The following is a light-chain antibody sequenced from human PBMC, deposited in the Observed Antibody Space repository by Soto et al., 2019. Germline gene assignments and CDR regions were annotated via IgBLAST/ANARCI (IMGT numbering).Light chain of an antibody. CDR2: GAS. J-gene: IGKJ1*01. CDR3: KQYGSTRWP. V-gene: IGKV3-20*01. CDR1: QSVSSSY. Sequence: EIVLTQSPGTLSLSPGERATLSCRASQSVSSSYLAWYQQKPGQAPRLLIYGASSRATGIPDRFSGSGSGKNFPPPNRSLGPEDFAVYYGKQYGSTRWPFGKGPKGDNK.